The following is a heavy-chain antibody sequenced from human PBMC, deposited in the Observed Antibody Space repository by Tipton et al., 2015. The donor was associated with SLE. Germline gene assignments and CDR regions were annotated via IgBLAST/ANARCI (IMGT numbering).Heavy chain of an antibody. CDR2: IKQDGSEK. D-gene: IGHD1-26*01. J-gene: IGHJ4*02. CDR3: AKDSTRYSGSYDY. V-gene: IGHV3-7*03. CDR1: GFTFSSYS. Sequence: SLRLSCAASGFTFSSYSMNWVRQAPGKGLEWVANIKQDGSEKYYVDSVKGRFTISRDNAKNSLYLQMNSLRAEDMALYYCAKDSTRYSGSYDYWGQGTLVTVSS.